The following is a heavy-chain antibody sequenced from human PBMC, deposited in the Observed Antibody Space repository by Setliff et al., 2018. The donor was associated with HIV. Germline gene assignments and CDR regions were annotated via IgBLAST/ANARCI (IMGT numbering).Heavy chain of an antibody. J-gene: IGHJ4*02. V-gene: IGHV1-2*02. Sequence: ASVKVSCKSSGYTFTDYFMHWVRQAPGQGLEWMGWISPDKGNTRISQEFRGSVTMTRDRSINTAYMEFTGLTSDDTAVYYCARQLSNSFDYWGQGTLVTVSS. D-gene: IGHD1-1*01. CDR1: GYTFTDYF. CDR3: ARQLSNSFDY. CDR2: ISPDKGNT.